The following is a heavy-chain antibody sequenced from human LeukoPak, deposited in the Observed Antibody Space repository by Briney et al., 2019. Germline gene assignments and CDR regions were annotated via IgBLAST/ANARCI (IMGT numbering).Heavy chain of an antibody. Sequence: SETLSLTCTVSGGSISSYSWNWLRQPPGRGLEWIGYIYYSGSTIYNPSLRSRVTISIDTSKNQFSLKLTSVTAADTAVYYCARLKARDAFDIWGQGTMVTVSS. CDR1: GGSISSYS. V-gene: IGHV4-59*08. CDR2: IYYSGST. J-gene: IGHJ3*02. CDR3: ARLKARDAFDI.